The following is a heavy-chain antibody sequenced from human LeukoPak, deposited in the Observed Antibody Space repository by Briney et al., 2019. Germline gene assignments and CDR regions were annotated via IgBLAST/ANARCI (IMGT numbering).Heavy chain of an antibody. CDR3: ATLPRPYDNFGWFDP. Sequence: PSETLSPTCTVSGGSISSGDYFWTWIRQHPGKGLEWIAYMHYSGITNSNPSLQSRVTISLDTSKNQFSLKLSSVTAADTAVYYCATLPRPYDNFGWFDPWGQGTQVTVSS. V-gene: IGHV4-31*03. J-gene: IGHJ5*02. CDR1: GGSISSGDYF. D-gene: IGHD3-9*01. CDR2: MHYSGIT.